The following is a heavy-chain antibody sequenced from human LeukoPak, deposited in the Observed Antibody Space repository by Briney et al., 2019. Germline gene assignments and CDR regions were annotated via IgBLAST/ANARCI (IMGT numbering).Heavy chain of an antibody. CDR2: ISSSGSTI. D-gene: IGHD3-22*01. V-gene: IGHV3-48*03. CDR1: GFTFSSYE. CDR3: AKDIDSSGYYYFDY. J-gene: IGHJ4*02. Sequence: GGSLRLSCAASGFTFSSYEMNWVRQAPGKGLEWVSYISSSGSTIYYADSVKGRFTISRDNAKNSLHLQMNSLRTEDTALYYCAKDIDSSGYYYFDYWGQGTLVTVSS.